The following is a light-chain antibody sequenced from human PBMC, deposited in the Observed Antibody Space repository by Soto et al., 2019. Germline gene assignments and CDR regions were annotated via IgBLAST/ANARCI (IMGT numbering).Light chain of an antibody. J-gene: IGKJ1*01. CDR3: QQYNNWPRT. Sequence: EIVMTQSPVTLSASPGERATLSCRASQSVTTNLAWYQQKPGQAPRLLIYGASTRATGIPARFSGSGSGTEFTLTISSLQSEDFAVYYCQQYNNWPRTFGQGTKVEVK. CDR1: QSVTTN. CDR2: GAS. V-gene: IGKV3-15*01.